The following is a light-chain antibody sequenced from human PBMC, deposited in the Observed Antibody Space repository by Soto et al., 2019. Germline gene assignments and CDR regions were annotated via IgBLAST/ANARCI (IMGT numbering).Light chain of an antibody. Sequence: QSVLTQPASVSGSPGQSITISCSGTSSDVGAYNFVSWYQVHPGRAPKLIISEVTVRPSGVSHLFSGSKSGNSASLTISGLQAEEEADYYCTSYTTTKTPYVFGSGTKVTVL. CDR1: SSDVGAYNF. J-gene: IGLJ1*01. V-gene: IGLV2-14*01. CDR3: TSYTTTKTPYV. CDR2: EVT.